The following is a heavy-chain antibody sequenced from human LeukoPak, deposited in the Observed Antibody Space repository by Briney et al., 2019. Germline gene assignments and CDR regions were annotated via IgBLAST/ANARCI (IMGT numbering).Heavy chain of an antibody. CDR1: GFTFSSYG. CDR2: IWYDGSNK. J-gene: IGHJ4*02. CDR3: AKDPFPFDY. D-gene: IGHD2-21*01. V-gene: IGHV3-30*02. Sequence: GGSLRLSCAASGFTFSSYGMHWVRQAPGKGLEWVAVIWYDGSNKYYSDSVKGRFTISRDNSKNTLYLQMNSLRAEDTAVYYCAKDPFPFDYWGQGTLVTVSS.